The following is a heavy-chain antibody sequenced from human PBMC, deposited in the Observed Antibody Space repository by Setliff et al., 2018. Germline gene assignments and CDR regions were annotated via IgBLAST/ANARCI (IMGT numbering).Heavy chain of an antibody. V-gene: IGHV4-61*08. Sequence: PSETLSLTCTVSGGSISSGGYYWSWIRQHPGKGLEWIGYYSGGTNYNPSLKSRVTISVDTSKNQFSLKLSSVTTADTAVYYCARDEGSSYFYGMDVWGQGTTVTVSS. CDR2: YSGGT. J-gene: IGHJ6*02. CDR3: ARDEGSSYFYGMDV. CDR1: GGSISSGGYY. D-gene: IGHD6-13*01.